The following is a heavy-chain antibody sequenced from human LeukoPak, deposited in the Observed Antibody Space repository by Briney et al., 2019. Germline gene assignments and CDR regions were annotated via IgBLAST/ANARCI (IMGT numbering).Heavy chain of an antibody. J-gene: IGHJ3*02. CDR2: IYFTGST. D-gene: IGHD4-17*01. Sequence: SETLSLTCTVSGASITTYYWNWIRQPPGKGLECIRNIYFTGSTNYNPSLKSRVTISVNTSKNQFSLKLSSVTAADTAVYYCARGTYGASTFDIWGQGTMVTVSS. V-gene: IGHV4-59*01. CDR3: ARGTYGASTFDI. CDR1: GASITTYY.